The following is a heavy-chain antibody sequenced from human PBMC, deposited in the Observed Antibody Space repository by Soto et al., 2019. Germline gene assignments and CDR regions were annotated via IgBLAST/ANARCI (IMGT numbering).Heavy chain of an antibody. Sequence: QVQLVQSGAEVRKPGASVKVSCKASGYTFTTYGISWVRRAPGQGLEWMGWISGYNGHTKYAQKFQGRVTMTTDTSTSTVYMDLRSLRSDDTAVYYCAREGEMPYYYYGLDVWGLGTTVTVSS. V-gene: IGHV1-18*01. CDR3: AREGEMPYYYYGLDV. J-gene: IGHJ6*02. D-gene: IGHD3-16*01. CDR2: ISGYNGHT. CDR1: GYTFTTYG.